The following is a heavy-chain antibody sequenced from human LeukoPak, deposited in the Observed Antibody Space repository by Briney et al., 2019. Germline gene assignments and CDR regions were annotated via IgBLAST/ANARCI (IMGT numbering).Heavy chain of an antibody. Sequence: GGSLRLSCAASGFTFEDYGMTWVRQVPGKGLEWVSALNWNGDITDYADSVKGRFTISRDNGKNSLFLQMNSLRVEDTAFCARGGIDGRRLNWLDLWGQGTLVTVSS. CDR3: GGIDGRRLNWLDL. D-gene: IGHD1-14*01. CDR1: GFTFEDYG. V-gene: IGHV3-20*01. J-gene: IGHJ5*02. CDR2: LNWNGDIT.